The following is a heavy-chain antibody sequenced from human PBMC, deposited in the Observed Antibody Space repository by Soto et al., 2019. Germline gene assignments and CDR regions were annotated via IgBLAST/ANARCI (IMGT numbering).Heavy chain of an antibody. CDR2: IFHNGNT. CDR1: SGSIRSSNW. CDR3: ARSTWGMDV. Sequence: SETLSLTCADSSGSIRSSNWWSWVRQSPGKGLEWIGEIFHNGNTYYNPSLNSRVTISVDTSKNQFSPNLRSVTAADTAVYYCARSTWGMDVWGQGTTVTVAS. J-gene: IGHJ6*02. D-gene: IGHD3-16*01. V-gene: IGHV4-4*02.